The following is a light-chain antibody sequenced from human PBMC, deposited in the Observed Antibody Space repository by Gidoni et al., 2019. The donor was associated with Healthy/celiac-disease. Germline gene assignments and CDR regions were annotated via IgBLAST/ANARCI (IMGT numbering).Light chain of an antibody. CDR2: GAS. J-gene: IGKJ2*01. V-gene: IGKV3-20*01. Sequence: EIVLTQSPGTLSLSPGERATLSCRASQSVSSSCLAWYQQKPGQAHRLLIYGASSRATGIPDRFSGSGSGTDFALTISRLEPEDFAVYYCQQYGSSPYMYTFGQGTKLEIK. CDR3: QQYGSSPYMYT. CDR1: QSVSSSC.